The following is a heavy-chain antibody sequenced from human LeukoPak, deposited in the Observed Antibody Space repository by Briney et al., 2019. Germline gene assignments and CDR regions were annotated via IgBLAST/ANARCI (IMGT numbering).Heavy chain of an antibody. CDR3: ARHYYLARSSRLDY. CDR2: IGPNSGGA. J-gene: IGHJ4*02. Sequence: ASVKVSCKGSGYTFAGYYIRWVREAPGQGLEWMGWIGPNSGGAHYALKFQGRVTMTTDTSINTAYMELSRRGSDDTAVYYCARHYYLARSSRLDYWGQGTLVTVSS. CDR1: GYTFAGYY. V-gene: IGHV1-2*02. D-gene: IGHD2/OR15-2a*01.